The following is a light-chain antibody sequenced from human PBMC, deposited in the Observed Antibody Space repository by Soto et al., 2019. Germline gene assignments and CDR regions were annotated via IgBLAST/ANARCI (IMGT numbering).Light chain of an antibody. CDR2: SNN. CDR1: NSNIGSNS. J-gene: IGLJ2*01. CDR3: SAWDDSLVVV. V-gene: IGLV1-44*01. Sequence: QSVLTQPPSASGTPGQTVTITCSGSNSNIGSNSVNWFQHLPGAVPKLLIFSNNQRPSGVPDRFSGSKSGTSASLAISALQTEDESDYYCSAWDDSLVVVFGGGTKGTVL.